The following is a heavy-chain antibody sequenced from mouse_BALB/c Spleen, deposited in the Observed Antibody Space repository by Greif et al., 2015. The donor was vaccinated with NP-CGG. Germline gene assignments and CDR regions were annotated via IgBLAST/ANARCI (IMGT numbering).Heavy chain of an antibody. CDR1: GFTFTDYY. CDR3: ARDIGLHDYYAMDY. J-gene: IGHJ4*01. Sequence: EVQGVESGGGLVQPGGSLRLSCATSGFTFTDYYMSWVRQPPGKALEWLGFIRNKANGYTTEYSAPVKGRFTISRDNSQSILYLQMNTLRAEDSATYYCARDIGLHDYYAMDYWGQGTSVTVSS. V-gene: IGHV7-3*02. D-gene: IGHD2-2*01. CDR2: IRNKANGYTT.